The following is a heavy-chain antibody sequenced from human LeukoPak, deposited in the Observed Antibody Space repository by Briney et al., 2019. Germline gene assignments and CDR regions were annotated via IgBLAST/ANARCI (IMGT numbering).Heavy chain of an antibody. CDR2: LSGDETYI. CDR1: GFTFSLYG. Sequence: GGSLRLSCAASGFTFSLYGMHWVRQAPGKGLEWVALLSGDETYIDYTDSVKGRFTISRDTSKNTLFLQMNSLRADDTAIYYYAKAAVYSRNWTPFDDWGQGTLVTVSS. V-gene: IGHV3-33*05. D-gene: IGHD6-13*01. J-gene: IGHJ4*02. CDR3: AKAAVYSRNWTPFDD.